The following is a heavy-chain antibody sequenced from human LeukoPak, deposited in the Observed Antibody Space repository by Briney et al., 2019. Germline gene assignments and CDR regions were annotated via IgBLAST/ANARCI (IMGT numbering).Heavy chain of an antibody. CDR2: IWHDGSSE. J-gene: IGHJ4*02. D-gene: IGHD3-22*01. Sequence: PGRSLRLSCAASGFIFSSYGMHWVRQAPGKGLEWVAVIWHDGSSEFYADSVRGRFSISRDDSKNTVYLQMYSLRAEDTALYDCAKDDRGGWSGYFDYWGQGTLVTVSS. CDR1: GFIFSSYG. V-gene: IGHV3-33*06. CDR3: AKDDRGGWSGYFDY.